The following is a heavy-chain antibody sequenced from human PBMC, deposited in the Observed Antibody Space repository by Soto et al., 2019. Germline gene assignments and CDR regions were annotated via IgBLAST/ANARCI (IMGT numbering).Heavy chain of an antibody. Sequence: ASVKVSCKASGYTFTSYGISWVRQAPGQGLEWMGWISAYNGNTNYAQKLQGRVTMTTDTSTGTAYMELRSLRSDDTAVYYCARGRYDILTGYSDYWGQGTLVTVSS. CDR2: ISAYNGNT. D-gene: IGHD3-9*01. V-gene: IGHV1-18*04. J-gene: IGHJ4*02. CDR3: ARGRYDILTGYSDY. CDR1: GYTFTSYG.